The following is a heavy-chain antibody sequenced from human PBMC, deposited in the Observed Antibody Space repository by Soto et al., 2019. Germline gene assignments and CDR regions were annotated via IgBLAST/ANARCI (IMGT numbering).Heavy chain of an antibody. V-gene: IGHV1-69*13. J-gene: IGHJ6*02. D-gene: IGHD6-13*01. CDR3: ARGDIAAAQMDV. CDR2: IIPIFGTA. Sequence: GXSVKVSFKASGGTFSSYAISWVRQAPVQGLEWMGGIIPIFGTANYAQKFQGRVTITADESTSKAYMELSSLRSEDTAVYYCARGDIAAAQMDVWGQGTTVTVYS. CDR1: GGTFSSYA.